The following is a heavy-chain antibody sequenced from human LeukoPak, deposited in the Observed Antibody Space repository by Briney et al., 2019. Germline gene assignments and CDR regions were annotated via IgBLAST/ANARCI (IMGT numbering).Heavy chain of an antibody. J-gene: IGHJ4*02. D-gene: IGHD1-26*01. CDR3: ARTGGIVGAVHFDY. CDR2: IYYSGST. CDR1: GDSINAYY. Sequence: PSETLSLTCTVSGDSINAYYWTWIRQPPGKGLEWIGDIYYSGSTNYNPSLKSRVTISVDTSKNQFSLKLSSVTAADTAVYYCARTGGIVGAVHFDYWGQGTLVTVSS. V-gene: IGHV4-59*08.